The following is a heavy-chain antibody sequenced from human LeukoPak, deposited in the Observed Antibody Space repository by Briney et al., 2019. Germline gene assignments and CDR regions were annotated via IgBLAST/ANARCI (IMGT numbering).Heavy chain of an antibody. CDR3: ARDGTATAPLSYGMDV. Sequence: QPGGSLRLSCAASGFTFSSYAMSWVRQAPGKGLEWFSAISGGGDSTYYADSVKSRFTISRDYSDNTLFLQMNSLRAEDTAVYYCARDGTATAPLSYGMDVWGQGITVTVSS. CDR1: GFTFSSYA. D-gene: IGHD5-18*01. V-gene: IGHV3-23*01. J-gene: IGHJ6*02. CDR2: ISGGGDST.